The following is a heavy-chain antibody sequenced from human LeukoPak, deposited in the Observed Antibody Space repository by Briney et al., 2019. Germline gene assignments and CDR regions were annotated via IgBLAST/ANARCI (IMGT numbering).Heavy chain of an antibody. CDR1: GYTFTVYY. Sequence: ASVKVSCKASGYTFTVYYMHWVRQAPGQGLEWMGWINPNSGGTNYAQKFQGWVTMTRDTSISTAYMGLSRLRSDDTAVYYCARGLRGSWSPFDYWGQGTLVTVSS. V-gene: IGHV1-2*04. CDR3: ARGLRGSWSPFDY. J-gene: IGHJ4*02. D-gene: IGHD1-26*01. CDR2: INPNSGGT.